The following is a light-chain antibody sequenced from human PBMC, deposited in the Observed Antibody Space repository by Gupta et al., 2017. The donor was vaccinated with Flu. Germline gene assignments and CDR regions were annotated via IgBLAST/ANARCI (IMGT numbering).Light chain of an antibody. CDR2: DAS. CDR1: QNISNY. CDR3: QQYENFPRT. Sequence: IQMTQSPSSLSASVGDRVTITCQASQNISNYLNWYQQKPGKAPKLLIYDASNLETGVPSRFSGSGSGTDFTLTISSLQPEDIATYYCQQYENFPRTFGGGTKVEIK. J-gene: IGKJ4*02. V-gene: IGKV1-33*01.